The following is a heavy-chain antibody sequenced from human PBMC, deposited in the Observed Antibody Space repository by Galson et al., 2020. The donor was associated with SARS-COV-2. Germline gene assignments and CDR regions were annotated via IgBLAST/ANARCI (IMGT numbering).Heavy chain of an antibody. D-gene: IGHD4-4*01. CDR2: ISSSSSYI. Sequence: KIGESLKISCAASGFTFSSYSMNWVRQAPGKGLEWVSSISSSSSYIFYADSVEGRFTISRDNAKNSLYLQMNSLRAEDTAVYYCARDLTKPRYYYYGMDVWGQGTTVTVSS. J-gene: IGHJ6*02. V-gene: IGHV3-21*01. CDR3: ARDLTKPRYYYYGMDV. CDR1: GFTFSSYS.